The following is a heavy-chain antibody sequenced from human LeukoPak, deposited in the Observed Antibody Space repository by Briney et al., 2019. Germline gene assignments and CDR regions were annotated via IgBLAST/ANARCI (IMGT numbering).Heavy chain of an antibody. CDR1: GFTFSSYS. Sequence: GGSLRLSCAASGFTFSSYSMNWVRQAPGKGLEWVSSISSSSSYIYYADSVKGRFTISRDNAKNSLYLQMNSLRAEDTAVYYCARGLPYYDSSGYRYFDYWGQGTLVTVSS. V-gene: IGHV3-21*01. J-gene: IGHJ4*02. CDR3: ARGLPYYDSSGYRYFDY. CDR2: ISSSSSYI. D-gene: IGHD3-22*01.